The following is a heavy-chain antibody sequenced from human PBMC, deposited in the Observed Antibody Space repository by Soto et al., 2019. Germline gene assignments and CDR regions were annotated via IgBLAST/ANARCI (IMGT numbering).Heavy chain of an antibody. J-gene: IGHJ4*02. CDR2: MYYSGST. D-gene: IGHD4-17*01. CDR3: ARRYGPGFDY. CDR1: GGSISSGGYS. V-gene: IGHV4-30-2*01. Sequence: SETLSLTCAVSGGSISSGGYSWSWIRQPPGKGLEWIGYMYYSGSTYYDPSLKSRVTISVDRSKNQFSLKLSSVTAADTAVYYCARRYGPGFDYWGQGTLVTVSS.